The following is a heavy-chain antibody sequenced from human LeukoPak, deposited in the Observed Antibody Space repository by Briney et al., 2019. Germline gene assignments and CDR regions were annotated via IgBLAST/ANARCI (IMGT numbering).Heavy chain of an antibody. D-gene: IGHD2-21*02. Sequence: GGSLRLSCAASGFTFSRYWMHWVRQAPGKGLVWVSRINSDGSSTSYADSVKGRFTISRDNAKNTLYLQTNSLRAEDTAVYYCARAHIVVVTDLDYWGQGTLVTVSS. V-gene: IGHV3-74*01. CDR2: INSDGSST. J-gene: IGHJ4*02. CDR1: GFTFSRYW. CDR3: ARAHIVVVTDLDY.